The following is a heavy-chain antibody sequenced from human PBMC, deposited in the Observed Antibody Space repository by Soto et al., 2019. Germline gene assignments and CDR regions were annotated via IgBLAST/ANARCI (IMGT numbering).Heavy chain of an antibody. D-gene: IGHD4-17*01. CDR3: ARDPGYGGRHDY. CDR2: IFLSGST. Sequence: SETLSLTCTVSGDSVSSGSYSWTWIRQPPGKGLEWIGYIFLSGSTNYNPSLKSRVSISVDTSKNQFSLKLSSVTAADTAVYYCARDPGYGGRHDYWGQGTLVTVSS. J-gene: IGHJ4*02. V-gene: IGHV4-61*01. CDR1: GDSVSSGSYS.